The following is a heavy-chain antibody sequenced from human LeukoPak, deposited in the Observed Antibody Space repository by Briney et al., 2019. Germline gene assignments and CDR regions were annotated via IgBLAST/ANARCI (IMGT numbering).Heavy chain of an antibody. Sequence: ASVKVSCKASGYTFTSYGINWVRQAPGQGLEWMGWISAYSGHTNYAQKLQGRVTVSTDTSTSTAYMELRSLRSGDTAVYYCATGGRWELPRPYAFEIWGQGTMVTVSS. CDR1: GYTFTSYG. CDR2: ISAYSGHT. V-gene: IGHV1-18*01. CDR3: ATGGRWELPRPYAFEI. D-gene: IGHD1-26*01. J-gene: IGHJ3*02.